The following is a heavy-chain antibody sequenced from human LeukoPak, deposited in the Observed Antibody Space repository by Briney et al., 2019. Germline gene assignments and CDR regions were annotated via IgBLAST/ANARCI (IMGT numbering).Heavy chain of an antibody. V-gene: IGHV3-23*01. CDR2: ISGSGGST. CDR3: AKDYHSSGWSEYYFDY. D-gene: IGHD6-19*01. CDR1: GFTFSSYA. Sequence: GGSLRLFCAASGFTFSSYAMSWVRQAPGKGLEWVSAISGSGGSTYYADSVKGRFTISRDNSKNTLYLQMNSLRAEDTAVYYCAKDYHSSGWSEYYFDYWGQGTLVTVSS. J-gene: IGHJ4*02.